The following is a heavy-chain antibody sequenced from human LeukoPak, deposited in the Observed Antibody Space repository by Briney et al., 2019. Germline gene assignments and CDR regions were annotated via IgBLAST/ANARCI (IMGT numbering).Heavy chain of an antibody. V-gene: IGHV1-8*03. J-gene: IGHJ4*02. Sequence: GASVKVSCKASGYHFTIFDINWVRQASGQGLEWLGWMNPNSGDTGYAQKFQDRVTLSKNTSISTAYMELSSLRSDDTAVYYCAAVGSGGYYYWGQGTLVTVSS. CDR3: AAVGSGGYYY. D-gene: IGHD1-26*01. CDR1: GYHFTIFD. CDR2: MNPNSGDT.